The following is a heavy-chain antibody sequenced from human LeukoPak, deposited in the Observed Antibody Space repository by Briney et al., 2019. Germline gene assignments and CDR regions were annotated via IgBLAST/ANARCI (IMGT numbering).Heavy chain of an antibody. V-gene: IGHV3-30*02. CDR2: IQYDGSNQ. CDR1: GFTFSTYG. CDR3: ARDPRGYSSSSWYFDY. Sequence: GGSLRHSCAASGFTFSTYGMHWVRQAPGKGLEWVAYIQYDGSNQQYADSVKGRFIISRDRSKNIPYLQMNSLRAEDTALYYCARDPRGYSSSSWYFDYWGQGTLVTVSS. J-gene: IGHJ4*02. D-gene: IGHD6-6*01.